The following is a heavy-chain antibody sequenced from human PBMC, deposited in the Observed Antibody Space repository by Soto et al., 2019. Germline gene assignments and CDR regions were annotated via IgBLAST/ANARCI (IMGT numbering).Heavy chain of an antibody. Sequence: SETLSLTCTVSGGSISSYYWSWIRQPPGKGLEWIGYIYYSGSTNYNPSLKSRVSISVDTSKNQFSLRLSSVTAADTAVYFCARSVAVPGAHIDYWGQGTPVTVSS. CDR1: GGSISSYY. CDR2: IYYSGST. J-gene: IGHJ4*02. CDR3: ARSVAVPGAHIDY. D-gene: IGHD6-19*01. V-gene: IGHV4-59*01.